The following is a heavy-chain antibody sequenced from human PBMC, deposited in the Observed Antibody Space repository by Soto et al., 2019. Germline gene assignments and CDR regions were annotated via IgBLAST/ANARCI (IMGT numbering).Heavy chain of an antibody. CDR3: ARPFLVRGIIGF. CDR2: INPKSGGT. D-gene: IGHD3-10*01. CDR1: GYTFTGYY. J-gene: IGHJ4*02. V-gene: IGHV1-2*02. Sequence: QVQLVQSGAEVKKPGASVKVSCEASGYTFTGYYIHWVRQAPGQGLEWMGWINPKSGGTKYAQKFQGRVTMTRDTSITTAYMELSRLTSDDTAVYYCARPFLVRGIIGFWGQGSLVTVSS.